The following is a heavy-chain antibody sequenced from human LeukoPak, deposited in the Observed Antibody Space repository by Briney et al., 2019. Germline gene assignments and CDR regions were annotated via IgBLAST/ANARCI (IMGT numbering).Heavy chain of an antibody. D-gene: IGHD3-10*01. J-gene: IGHJ4*02. CDR1: GGSISIYY. CDR2: IYNSGST. V-gene: IGHV4-59*01. Sequence: SETLSVTCTVSGGSISIYYWSWIRQPPGKGLEWIGYIYNSGSTNYNPSLKSRVTISVDTSKNQFSLNLGSVTAADTAVYYCVRDRELNYWGQGTLVTVSS. CDR3: VRDRELNY.